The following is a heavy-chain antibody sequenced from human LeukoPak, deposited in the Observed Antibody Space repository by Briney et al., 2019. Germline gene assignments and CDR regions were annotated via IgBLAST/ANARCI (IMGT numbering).Heavy chain of an antibody. CDR1: GFTFSSYA. CDR2: ISDNGGST. Sequence: GGSLRLSCAASGFTFSSYAMHWVRQAPGKGLEYVSTISDNGGSTFYANSVKGRFTISRDNSKNTLYLQMGSLRPEDMAVYYCAELGITMIGGVWGKGTTVTISS. D-gene: IGHD3-10*02. CDR3: AELGITMIGGV. V-gene: IGHV3-64*01. J-gene: IGHJ6*04.